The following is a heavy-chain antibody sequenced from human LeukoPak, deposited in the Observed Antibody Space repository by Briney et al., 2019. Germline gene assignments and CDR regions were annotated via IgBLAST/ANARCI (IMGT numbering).Heavy chain of an antibody. D-gene: IGHD6-6*01. CDR1: GFTFSSYG. CDR3: AKDGDSSSSEYYYYYMDV. CDR2: IWYGGSNK. J-gene: IGHJ6*03. Sequence: GGSLRLSCAASGFTFSSYGMHWVRQAPGKGLEWVAVIWYGGSNKYYADSVKGRFTISRDNSKNTLYLQMNSLRAEDTAVYYCAKDGDSSSSEYYYYYMDVWGQGTTVTVSS. V-gene: IGHV3-30*02.